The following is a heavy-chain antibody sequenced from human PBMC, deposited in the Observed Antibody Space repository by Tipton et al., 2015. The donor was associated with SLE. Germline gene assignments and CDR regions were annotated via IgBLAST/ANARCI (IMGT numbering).Heavy chain of an antibody. J-gene: IGHJ3*02. D-gene: IGHD2-2*01. Sequence: LRLSCAVYGGPFIGYYWSWIRQPPGKGLEWIGEINHSGSTNYNPSLKSRVTISVDTSKNQFSLKLSSVTAADTAVYYCARAPSAFDIWGQGTMVTVSS. CDR3: ARAPSAFDI. CDR1: GGPFIGYY. V-gene: IGHV4-34*01. CDR2: INHSGST.